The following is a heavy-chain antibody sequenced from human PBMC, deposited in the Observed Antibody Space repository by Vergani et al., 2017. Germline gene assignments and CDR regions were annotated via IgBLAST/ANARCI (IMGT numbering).Heavy chain of an antibody. CDR2: FSRGGTT. CDR1: GGSVASTDYY. V-gene: IGHV4-39*01. D-gene: IGHD2-21*02. J-gene: IGHJ4*02. CDR3: AXSSCGGDCYEFDY. Sequence: VQLQESGPGLMKPSETLALTCTVSGGSVASTDYYWGWIRRPPGKGLEWIGSFSRGGTTSFHPSVKSRVTISADTSKNRFSLKLTSVTAADTAVYYCAXSSCGGDCYEFDYWGQGILVTVSS.